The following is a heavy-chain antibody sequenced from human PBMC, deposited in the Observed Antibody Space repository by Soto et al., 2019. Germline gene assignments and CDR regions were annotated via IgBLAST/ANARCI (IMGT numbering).Heavy chain of an antibody. CDR2: INAGNGNT. V-gene: IGHV1-3*01. CDR3: ARVRQGIVRGGRGNWFDP. CDR1: GYTFTSYA. D-gene: IGHD3-10*01. J-gene: IGHJ5*02. Sequence: QVQLVQSGAEVKKPGASVKVSCKASGYTFTSYAMHWVRQAPGQRLEWMGWINAGNGNTKYSQKFQGRVTITRDTSASTAYMELSSLRSEDTAVYYCARVRQGIVRGGRGNWFDPWGQGTLVTVSS.